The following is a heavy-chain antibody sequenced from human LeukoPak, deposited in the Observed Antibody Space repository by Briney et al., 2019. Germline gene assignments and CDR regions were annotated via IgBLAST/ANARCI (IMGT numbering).Heavy chain of an antibody. CDR3: ARVEPTGWFDP. J-gene: IGHJ5*02. D-gene: IGHD1-14*01. CDR1: GGTFTSYA. CDR2: IIPIFGIA. V-gene: IGHV1-69*04. Sequence: SVKVSCKASGGTFTSYAISWVRQAPGQGLEWMGRIIPIFGIANYAQKFQGRVTITADKSTSTAYMERSSLRSEDTAVYYCARVEPTGWFDPWGQGTLVTVSS.